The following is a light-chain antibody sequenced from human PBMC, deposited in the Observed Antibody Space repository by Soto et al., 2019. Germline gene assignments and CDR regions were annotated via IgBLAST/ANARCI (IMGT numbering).Light chain of an antibody. J-gene: IGKJ3*01. Sequence: DIQITQSPSSLSASVGDRVTITCRASQSINRYLSWYEQKSGKAPKLLIYAASSLQSGVPSRFSGSGFGTYFTLTSGSLQPEDFSTDYCQQTDTGPFTFGPGTKVDI. CDR3: QQTDTGPFT. CDR2: AAS. V-gene: IGKV1-39*01. CDR1: QSINRY.